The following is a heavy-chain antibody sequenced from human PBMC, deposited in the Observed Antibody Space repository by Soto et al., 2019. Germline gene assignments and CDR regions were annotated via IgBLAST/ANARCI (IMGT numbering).Heavy chain of an antibody. J-gene: IGHJ6*02. CDR2: IYHTGIT. CDR1: GFSISNNNW. D-gene: IGHD6-13*01. Sequence: SETLSFTCAVCGFSISNNNWWTWVRQPPGKGLEWVGDIYHTGITNYSPSLKSRVTISVDNSKNQCSLRLTSVTAADTAVYYCARFSSSGLYYYFGMDVWGQGTTVTVSS. V-gene: IGHV4-4*02. CDR3: ARFSSSGLYYYFGMDV.